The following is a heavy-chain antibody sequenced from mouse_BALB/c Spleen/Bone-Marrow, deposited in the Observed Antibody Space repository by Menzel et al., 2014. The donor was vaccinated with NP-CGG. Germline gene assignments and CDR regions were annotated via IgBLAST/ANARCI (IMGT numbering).Heavy chain of an antibody. CDR3: ARHNYGYFAMDY. CDR2: ISSGVSYT. V-gene: IGHV5-6*01. D-gene: IGHD1-1*01. J-gene: IGHJ4*01. Sequence: EVQPVESGGDLVKPGGSLKLSCATSGFTFSNYDVSWVRQTPDKRLEWVAIISSGVSYTYYPDSVKGRFTISRDNAKNTLYLQMSSLKSEDTAMYFCARHNYGYFAMDYWGQGTSVTVSS. CDR1: GFTFSNYD.